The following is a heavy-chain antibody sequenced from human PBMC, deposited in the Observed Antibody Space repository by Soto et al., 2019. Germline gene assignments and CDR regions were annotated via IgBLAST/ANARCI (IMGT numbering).Heavy chain of an antibody. V-gene: IGHV1-69*13. Sequence: ASVKVSCKASGGTFSSYAISWVRQAPGQGLEWMGGIIPIFGTANYAQKFQGRVTITADESTSTAYMDLSSLRSEDTAVYYCARGTTGGSRGVYYYYYYGMDVWGQGTTVTVSS. CDR2: IIPIFGTA. D-gene: IGHD6-13*01. CDR1: GGTFSSYA. CDR3: ARGTTGGSRGVYYYYYYGMDV. J-gene: IGHJ6*02.